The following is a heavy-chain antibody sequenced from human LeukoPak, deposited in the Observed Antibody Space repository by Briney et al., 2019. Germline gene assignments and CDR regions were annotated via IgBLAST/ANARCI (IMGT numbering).Heavy chain of an antibody. Sequence: PSETLSLTCTVSGGSISSHYWSWLRQPPGKGLEWIGYIYYSGSTNYNPSLKSRVTISVDTSKNQFSLKLSSVTAADTAVYYCARDREGASGRVVPAAIRKRTYYYMDVWGKGTTVTVSS. CDR1: GGSISSHY. CDR2: IYYSGST. D-gene: IGHD2-2*02. J-gene: IGHJ6*03. CDR3: ARDREGASGRVVPAAIRKRTYYYMDV. V-gene: IGHV4-59*11.